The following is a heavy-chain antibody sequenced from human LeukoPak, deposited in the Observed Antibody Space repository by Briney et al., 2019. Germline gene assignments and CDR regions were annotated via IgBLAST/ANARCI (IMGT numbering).Heavy chain of an antibody. CDR2: IYYSGST. J-gene: IGHJ6*03. V-gene: IGHV4-59*11. D-gene: IGHD6-6*01. CDR1: GGSISSHY. CDR3: ARTARAALPHYYYYYMDV. Sequence: SETLSLTCTVSGGSISSHYWSWIRQPPGKGLEWIGYIYYSGSTNYNPSLKSRVTISVDTSKNQFSLKLSSVTAADTAVYYCARTARAALPHYYYYYMDVWGKGTTVTVSS.